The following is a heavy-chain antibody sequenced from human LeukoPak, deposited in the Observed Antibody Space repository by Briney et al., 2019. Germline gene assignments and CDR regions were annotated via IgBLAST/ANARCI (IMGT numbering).Heavy chain of an antibody. CDR1: GDSISSYY. D-gene: IGHD5-18*01. CDR3: ARSYRPGFGFDY. V-gene: IGHV4-59*08. CDR2: IYYSGST. J-gene: IGHJ4*02. Sequence: PSETLSLTCTVSGDSISSYYWSWIRQPPGKGLEWIGYIYYSGSTNYNPSLKSRVTISVDTSKNQFSLKLGSVTAADTAVYYCARSYRPGFGFDYWGQGTLVTVSS.